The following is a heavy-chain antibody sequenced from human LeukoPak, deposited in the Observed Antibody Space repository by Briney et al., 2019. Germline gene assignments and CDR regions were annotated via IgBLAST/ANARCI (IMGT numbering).Heavy chain of an antibody. V-gene: IGHV1-2*02. CDR1: GYTFTGYY. CDR2: INPNSGST. CDR3: GVSYSGGSIFDY. Sequence: ASVKVSCKASGYTFTGYYIHWVRQAPGQGLEWMGWINPNSGSTSYAQKSQGRVTMTRDTSISIAYMELTSLRSDDTAIYYCGVSYSGGSIFDYWGQGTLVTVSS. D-gene: IGHD6-19*01. J-gene: IGHJ4*02.